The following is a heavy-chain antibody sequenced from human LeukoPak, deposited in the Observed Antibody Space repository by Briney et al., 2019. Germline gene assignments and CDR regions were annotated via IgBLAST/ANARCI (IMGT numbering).Heavy chain of an antibody. CDR3: VKGQRSSYDFWSGYFY. V-gene: IGHV3-23*01. CDR2: IRGRGGST. CDR1: GFIFSSYS. J-gene: IGHJ4*02. Sequence: GGSLRLSCTASGFIFSSYSMSWVRQAPGKGLEWVSSIRGRGGSTYYADSVRGRFTISRDNSKNTLYLQMNSLRDEDTAVYYCVKGQRSSYDFWSGYFYWGQGTLATVSS. D-gene: IGHD3-3*01.